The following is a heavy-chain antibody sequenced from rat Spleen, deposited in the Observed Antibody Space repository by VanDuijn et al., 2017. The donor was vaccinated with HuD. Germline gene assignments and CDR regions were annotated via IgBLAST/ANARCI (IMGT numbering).Heavy chain of an antibody. D-gene: IGHD1-5*01. J-gene: IGHJ3*01. Sequence: QVQLKESGPGLVQPSQTLSLTCTVSGFSLTNYHASWVRQPPGKGLEWMGVIWTDGNTAYNSLLKSRLSISRDISKSQVFLKMNSLQTEDTAIYFCSRDEYRDNWGFGYWGQGTLVTVSS. V-gene: IGHV2-43*01. CDR3: SRDEYRDNWGFGY. CDR2: IWTDGNT. CDR1: GFSLTNYH.